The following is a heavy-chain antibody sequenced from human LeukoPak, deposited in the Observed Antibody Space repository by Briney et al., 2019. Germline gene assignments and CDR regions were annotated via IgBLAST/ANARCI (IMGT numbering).Heavy chain of an antibody. V-gene: IGHV4-59*01. Sequence: PSETLSLTCTVSGRSISRYYWSWIRQPPGKGLEWIGYIYYSGSTNYNPSLKSRVTISVDTSKNQFSLKLSSVTAADTAVYYCARESQWLAYNWFVPWGQGTLVTVSS. CDR2: IYYSGST. J-gene: IGHJ5*02. CDR3: ARESQWLAYNWFVP. CDR1: GRSISRYY. D-gene: IGHD6-19*01.